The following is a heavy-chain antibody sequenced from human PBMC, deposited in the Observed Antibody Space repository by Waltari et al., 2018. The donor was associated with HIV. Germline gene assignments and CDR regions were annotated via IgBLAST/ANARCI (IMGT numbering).Heavy chain of an antibody. CDR1: GFTFSNYW. CDR2: MNQDGSDI. CDR3: ARDER. V-gene: IGHV3-7*01. Sequence: EVKLVESGGGLVQPGGSLRPSCAASGFTFSNYWMSWARQAPGKGPEWVASMNQDGSDIYCGDSVKGRFTISRDNAKNSLYLQLNSLRADETAVYYCARDERWGQGTLVTVSS. J-gene: IGHJ4*02.